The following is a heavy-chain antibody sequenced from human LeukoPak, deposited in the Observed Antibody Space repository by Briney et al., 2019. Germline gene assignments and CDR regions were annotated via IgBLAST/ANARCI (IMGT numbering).Heavy chain of an antibody. D-gene: IGHD3-3*01. J-gene: IGHJ3*02. CDR2: ISYDGSNK. V-gene: IGHV3-30-3*01. Sequence: GRSLRLSCAASGFTFSSYAMHWVRQPPGKGLEWVAVISYDGSNKYYADSVKGRFTISRDNSKNTLYLQMNSLRAEDTAVYYCARVGKRSITIFGVATSDAFDIWGQGTMVTVSS. CDR3: ARVGKRSITIFGVATSDAFDI. CDR1: GFTFSSYA.